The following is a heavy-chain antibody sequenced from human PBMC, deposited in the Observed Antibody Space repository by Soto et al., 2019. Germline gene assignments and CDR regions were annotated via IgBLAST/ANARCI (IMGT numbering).Heavy chain of an antibody. CDR2: ISSSSSPI. Sequence: GGSLRLSCAASGFPFSTYSMNWVRQAPGKGLEWISYISSSSSPIYDADSVKGRFTISRDNSNNTLYLQMNSLRAEDTAVYYCAKTPGVITVITSFDHWGQGTPVTVSS. J-gene: IGHJ4*02. D-gene: IGHD3-16*01. CDR3: AKTPGVITVITSFDH. V-gene: IGHV3-48*01. CDR1: GFPFSTYS.